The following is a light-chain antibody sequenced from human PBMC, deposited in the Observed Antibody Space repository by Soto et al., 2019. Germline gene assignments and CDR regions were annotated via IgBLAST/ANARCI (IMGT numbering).Light chain of an antibody. CDR2: EVD. Sequence: QSALTQPHSASGSPGQSVTISCTGTSSDVGGYNYVSWYQHHRGKAPKLIIYEVDERPSGVPDRFSGSKSGNTASLTVSGLQAEDEADYYCSSYVGSNNFPYVFGTGTKVTVL. CDR3: SSYVGSNNFPYV. J-gene: IGLJ1*01. CDR1: SSDVGGYNY. V-gene: IGLV2-8*01.